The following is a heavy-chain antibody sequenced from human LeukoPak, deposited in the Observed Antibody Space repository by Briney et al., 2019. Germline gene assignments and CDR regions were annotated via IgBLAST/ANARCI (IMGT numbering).Heavy chain of an antibody. J-gene: IGHJ6*01. CDR3: AREERTTRYGMDV. D-gene: IGHD1-7*01. CDR2: INPNSGGT. V-gene: IGHV1-2*02. Sequence: GASVKVSCKASGYTFTGYYMHWVRQAPGQGLEWMGWINPNSGGTNYAQKFQGRVTMTRDTSTSTVYMELSSLRSEDTAVYYCAREERTTRYGMDVXXXGXTVTVSS. CDR1: GYTFTGYY.